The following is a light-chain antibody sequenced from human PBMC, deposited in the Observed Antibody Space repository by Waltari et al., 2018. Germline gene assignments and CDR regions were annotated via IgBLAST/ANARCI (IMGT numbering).Light chain of an antibody. CDR2: EVS. J-gene: IGLJ1*01. V-gene: IGLV2-14*01. CDR1: SNDVGGYGY. CDR3: SSHTSTVPHV. Sequence: QSALTQPASVSGSPGQSFTISCTGTSNDVGGYGYVSWYQQYPGKAPKLIIYEVSYRPSGISTRFAGSKSGNTASLTISGLQADDEADYYCSSHTSTVPHVFGTGTRVTVV.